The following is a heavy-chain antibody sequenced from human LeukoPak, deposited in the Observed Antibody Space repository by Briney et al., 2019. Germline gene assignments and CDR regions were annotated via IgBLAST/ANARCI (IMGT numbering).Heavy chain of an antibody. CDR1: GYSFTSYW. CDR3: ARHTVGPATQSPFDI. J-gene: IGHJ3*02. Sequence: GESLRISCKGSGYSFTSYWISWVRQMPGRGLEWMGRIDPSDSYTNYSPSFQGHVTISADKSISTAYLQWSSLKASDTAMYYCARHTVGPATQSPFDIWGQGTMVTVSS. D-gene: IGHD2-21*02. CDR2: IDPSDSYT. V-gene: IGHV5-10-1*01.